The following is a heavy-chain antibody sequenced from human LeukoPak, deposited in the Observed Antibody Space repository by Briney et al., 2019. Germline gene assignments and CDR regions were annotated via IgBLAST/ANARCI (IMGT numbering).Heavy chain of an antibody. Sequence: SETLSLTCTVSGASISNFYWSWIRQPPGKGLEWIGEVYYSGTTKYNPSLESRVTISVDASKYQFSLKLSSVTAADTAVYYCARALRVKFDYWGQGLLVTVSS. D-gene: IGHD3-10*01. CDR1: GASISNFY. CDR3: ARALRVKFDY. J-gene: IGHJ4*02. CDR2: VYYSGTT. V-gene: IGHV4-59*01.